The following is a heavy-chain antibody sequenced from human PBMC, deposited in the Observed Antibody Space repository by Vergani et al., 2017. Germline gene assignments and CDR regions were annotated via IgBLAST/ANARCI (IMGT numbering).Heavy chain of an antibody. J-gene: IGHJ1*01. D-gene: IGHD3-3*01. CDR2: IFSGSYT. CDR3: ARQYYDFWSGRD. V-gene: IGHV3-66*04. CDR1: GFTVSSHY. Sequence: QLVESGGDLVQPGGYLRLSCAVSGFTVSSHYMSWVRQAPGKVLEWVSVIFSGSYTYYADSVKSRFTISRDDSKNSLYLQMNSLRAEDTAVYYCARQYYDFWSGRDWGQGNLVTVSS.